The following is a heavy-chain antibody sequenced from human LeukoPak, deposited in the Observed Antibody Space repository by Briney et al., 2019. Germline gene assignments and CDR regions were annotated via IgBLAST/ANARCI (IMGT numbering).Heavy chain of an antibody. Sequence: ASVKVSCKPSGYTLTSYYMHWVRQSPGQGLEWMGIINPSGGSTSYAQKFQGRVTMTRDMSTSTVYMELSSLRSEDTAVYYCARDSGYYYDSSGYLHLDYWGQGTLVTVSS. CDR2: INPSGGST. CDR1: GYTLTSYY. CDR3: ARDSGYYYDSSGYLHLDY. J-gene: IGHJ4*02. V-gene: IGHV1-46*01. D-gene: IGHD3-22*01.